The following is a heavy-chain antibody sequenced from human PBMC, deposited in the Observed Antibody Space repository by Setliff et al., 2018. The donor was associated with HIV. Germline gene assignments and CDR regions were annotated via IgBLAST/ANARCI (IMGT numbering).Heavy chain of an antibody. D-gene: IGHD3-10*01. CDR2: IYFTGDS. J-gene: IGHJ4*02. Sequence: SETLSLTCTVTGGSISTNNFYWGWIRQPPGKGLQWIGSIYFTGDSYYDPSLKSRVTTSVDTSNNQFSLILSPVTAADTAVYYCARQTGLRGYYGSNSLCYFDYWGEGMLVTVSS. CDR1: GGSISTNNFY. V-gene: IGHV4-39*01. CDR3: ARQTGLRGYYGSNSLCYFDY.